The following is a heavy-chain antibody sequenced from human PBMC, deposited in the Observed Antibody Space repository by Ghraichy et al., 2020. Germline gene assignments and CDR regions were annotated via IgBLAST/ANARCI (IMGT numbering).Heavy chain of an antibody. V-gene: IGHV3-48*01. CDR2: ISRTSSTI. CDR3: ARDLYCGGDCYSYAFDI. J-gene: IGHJ3*02. CDR1: GFTFSSYS. D-gene: IGHD2-21*02. Sequence: GGSLRLSCAASGFTFSSYSMNWVRQAPGKGLEWVSYISRTSSTIYYADSVKDRFTISRDNAKNSLYLQMNSLRAEDTAVYYCARDLYCGGDCYSYAFDIWGQGTMVTVSS.